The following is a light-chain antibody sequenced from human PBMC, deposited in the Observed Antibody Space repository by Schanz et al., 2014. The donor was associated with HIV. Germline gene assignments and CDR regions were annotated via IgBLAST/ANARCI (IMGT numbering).Light chain of an antibody. CDR2: AAS. CDR3: QQHSRDSWT. V-gene: IGKV1-27*01. Sequence: DIQMTQSPSTLSASVGDRVTITCRASQGIKNYLAWYQQKSGRPPKLLIYAASTLQSGVPSRFSGSGSGTDFTLTISSLQPDDFATYYCQQHSRDSWTFGQGTKVEIK. J-gene: IGKJ1*01. CDR1: QGIKNY.